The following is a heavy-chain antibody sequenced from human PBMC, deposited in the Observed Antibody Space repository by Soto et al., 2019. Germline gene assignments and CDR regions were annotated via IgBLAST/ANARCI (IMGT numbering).Heavy chain of an antibody. J-gene: IGHJ5*02. CDR2: INAGNGNT. V-gene: IGHV1-3*01. Sequence: ASVKVSCKASGYTFTSYAMHWVRQAPGQRLEWMGWINAGNGNTKYSQKFQGRVTITRDTSASTAYMELSSLRSEDTAVYYCAIQGYSGYDGWFDPWGQGTLVTAPQ. D-gene: IGHD5-12*01. CDR3: AIQGYSGYDGWFDP. CDR1: GYTFTSYA.